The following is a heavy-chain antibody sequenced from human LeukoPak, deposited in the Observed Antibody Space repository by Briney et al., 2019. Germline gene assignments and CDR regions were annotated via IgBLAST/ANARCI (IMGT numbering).Heavy chain of an antibody. Sequence: GGSLRLSCAASGFSFSNYGIHWVRQAPGKGLEWVTVISYDGSNKYYADSVKGRFAISRDNAQNSLYLQMNSLRDEDTAVYYCARDLYGDYLVDYWGQGTLVTVSS. J-gene: IGHJ4*02. CDR1: GFSFSNYG. D-gene: IGHD4-17*01. CDR2: ISYDGSNK. CDR3: ARDLYGDYLVDY. V-gene: IGHV3-30*03.